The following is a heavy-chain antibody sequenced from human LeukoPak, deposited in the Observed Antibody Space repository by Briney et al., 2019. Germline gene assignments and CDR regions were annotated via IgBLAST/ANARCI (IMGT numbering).Heavy chain of an antibody. CDR2: ITSDGSKK. CDR1: GFTFSTYA. Sequence: GGSLSLSCAASGFTFSTYALHWIRQAPGKGLEWVAAITSDGSKKYYADSVQGRFTISRDNSKNTLYMQMNSLRADDTAVYFCARTSLHYFGSGSYSLDVFDIWGQGTMVTVSS. J-gene: IGHJ3*02. D-gene: IGHD3-10*01. CDR3: ARTSLHYFGSGSYSLDVFDI. V-gene: IGHV3-30-3*01.